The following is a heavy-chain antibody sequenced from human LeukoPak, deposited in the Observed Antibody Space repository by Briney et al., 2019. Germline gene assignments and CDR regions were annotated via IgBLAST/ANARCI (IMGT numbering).Heavy chain of an antibody. V-gene: IGHV3-64*02. CDR3: ARDGGDVWSGYLYYYYMDV. D-gene: IGHD3-3*01. CDR2: ISSNGGST. CDR1: GFTFSNYA. J-gene: IGHJ6*03. Sequence: GGSLRLSCAASGFTFSNYAMHWVRQAPGKGLEYVSGISSNGGSTYYTDSVKGRFTISRDNSKDTLYLQMGSLRVEDKAVYYCARDGGDVWSGYLYYYYMDVWGKGTTVTVSS.